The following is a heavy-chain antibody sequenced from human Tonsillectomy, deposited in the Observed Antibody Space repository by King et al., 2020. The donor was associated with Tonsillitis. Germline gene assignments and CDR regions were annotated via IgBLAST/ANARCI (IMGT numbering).Heavy chain of an antibody. D-gene: IGHD3-10*01. CDR1: GFTFSSYA. J-gene: IGHJ3*02. Sequence: VQLVESGGGVVQPGRSLRLSCAASGFTFSSYAMHWVRQAPGKGLEWVAVISYDGSNKYYVDSVKGRFTISRDNFKNTLYLQMNSLRAEDTAVYYCARVVYYYGSGSYLDAFDIWGQETMVTVSS. CDR3: ARVVYYYGSGSYLDAFDI. CDR2: ISYDGSNK. V-gene: IGHV3-30-3*01.